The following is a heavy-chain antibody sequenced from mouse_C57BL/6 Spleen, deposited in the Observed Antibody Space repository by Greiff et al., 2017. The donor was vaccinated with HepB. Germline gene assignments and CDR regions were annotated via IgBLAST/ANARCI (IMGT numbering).Heavy chain of an antibody. Sequence: VQLQQSGAELVRPGASVTLSCKASGYTFTDYEMHWVKQTPVHGLEWIGAIDPETGGTAYNQKFKGKAILTADKSSSTAYMELRSLTSEDSAVYYCTRHDGSSWGDYAMDYWGQGTSVTVSS. CDR2: IDPETGGT. CDR1: GYTFTDYE. D-gene: IGHD1-1*01. J-gene: IGHJ4*01. CDR3: TRHDGSSWGDYAMDY. V-gene: IGHV1-15*01.